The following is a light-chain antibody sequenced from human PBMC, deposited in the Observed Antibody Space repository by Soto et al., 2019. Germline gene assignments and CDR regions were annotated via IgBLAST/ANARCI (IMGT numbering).Light chain of an antibody. CDR2: DAF. CDR3: QQYNSYSPLT. CDR1: QSISSR. J-gene: IGKJ4*01. V-gene: IGKV1-5*01. Sequence: DIQMTQSPSTLSASVGDRVTITCRASQSISSRLAWYQQKPGKAPKLLIFDAFSLESGVPSRFSGSRSGTEFTLTISSLQPDDYATYYCQQYNSYSPLTFGGGTKVDIK.